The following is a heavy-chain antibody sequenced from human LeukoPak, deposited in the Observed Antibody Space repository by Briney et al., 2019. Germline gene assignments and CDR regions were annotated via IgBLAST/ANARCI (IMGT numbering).Heavy chain of an antibody. CDR2: NNHSGST. CDR1: GGSFSGYY. V-gene: IGHV4-34*01. Sequence: SETLSLTCAVYGGSFSGYYWSWIRQPPGKGLEWIGENNHSGSTNYNPSLKSRVTISVDTSKNQFSLKLSSVTAADTAVYYCARDSITMIDYWGQGTLVTVSS. D-gene: IGHD3-22*01. CDR3: ARDSITMIDY. J-gene: IGHJ4*02.